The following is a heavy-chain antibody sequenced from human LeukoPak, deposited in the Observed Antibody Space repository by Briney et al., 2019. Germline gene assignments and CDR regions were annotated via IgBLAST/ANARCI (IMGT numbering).Heavy chain of an antibody. CDR3: AKPRTTAGTLDYFDY. Sequence: GGSLRLSCAATGFTFSSYVMHWVRQAPGKGLEWVAFTLSDGSNKYYADSVKGRFTISRDNPKNTLYLQMNSLRPEDTAVYYCAKPRTTAGTLDYFDYWGQGTLVTVSS. V-gene: IGHV3-30*02. D-gene: IGHD6-19*01. J-gene: IGHJ4*02. CDR1: GFTFSSYV. CDR2: TLSDGSNK.